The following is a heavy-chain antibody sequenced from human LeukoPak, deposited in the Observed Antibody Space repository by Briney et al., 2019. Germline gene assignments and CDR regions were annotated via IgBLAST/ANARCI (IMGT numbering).Heavy chain of an antibody. J-gene: IGHJ3*02. CDR1: GYTFTSYA. Sequence: GASVKVSCKSSGYTFTSYAMNWVRPAPGQGLEWMGWINTNTGNPTYAQGFTGRFVFSLDTSVSTAYLQISSLKAEDTAVYYCARDTPQWRDGGAFDIWGQGTMVTVSS. V-gene: IGHV7-4-1*02. CDR3: ARDTPQWRDGGAFDI. CDR2: INTNTGNP. D-gene: IGHD2-8*01.